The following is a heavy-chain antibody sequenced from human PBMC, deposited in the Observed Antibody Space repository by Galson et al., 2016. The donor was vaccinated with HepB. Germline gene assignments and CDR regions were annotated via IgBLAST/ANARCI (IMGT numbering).Heavy chain of an antibody. CDR1: GYSFTTYW. V-gene: IGHV5-51*01. CDR3: ARRKNYAPDY. Sequence: QSGAEVKKPGESLKISCKTSGYSFTTYWIGWVRQVPGKGLEWVGIVYPGDSDTRYSPSFQGQVTISADRSISTAYLQWSSLKASDTAMYYCARRKNYAPDYWGQGTLVTVSS. CDR2: VYPGDSDT. D-gene: IGHD1-7*01. J-gene: IGHJ4*02.